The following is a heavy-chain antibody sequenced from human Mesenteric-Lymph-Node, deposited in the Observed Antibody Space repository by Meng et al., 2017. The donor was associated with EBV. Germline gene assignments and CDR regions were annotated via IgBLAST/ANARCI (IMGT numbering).Heavy chain of an antibody. Sequence: QVQLQGAGPGVERPSGTPSPTCAVSGGSIDSSNWWSWVRQPPGKGLEWIGEIFHSGITNYNPSLKNRVIMSVDKSTNQFSLNLISVTAADTATYYCATGERSGYVAHWGQGTLVTVSS. V-gene: IGHV4-4*02. J-gene: IGHJ5*02. CDR1: GGSIDSSNW. D-gene: IGHD5-12*01. CDR2: IFHSGIT. CDR3: ATGERSGYVAH.